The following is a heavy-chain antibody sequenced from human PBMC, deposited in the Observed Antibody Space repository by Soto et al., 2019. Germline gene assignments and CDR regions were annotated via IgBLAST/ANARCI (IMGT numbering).Heavy chain of an antibody. D-gene: IGHD3-10*01. CDR2: INAGNGKT. J-gene: IGHJ4*02. V-gene: IGHV1-3*01. Sequence: QVQLVQSGAEVKKPGASVKVSCKASGYTFNSYVLHWVRQAPGQRLEWMGWINAGNGKTKYSQKLQGRLTFARDTSASKADRELGSQRSEDRAVYYWARDTVGGDPHKGKLEYWGQGTLVTVSS. CDR1: GYTFNSYV. CDR3: ARDTVGGDPHKGKLEY.